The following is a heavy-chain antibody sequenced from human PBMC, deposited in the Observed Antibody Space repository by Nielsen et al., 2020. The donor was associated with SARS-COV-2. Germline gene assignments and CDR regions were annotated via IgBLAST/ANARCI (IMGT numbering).Heavy chain of an antibody. V-gene: IGHV1-8*01. J-gene: IGHJ4*02. D-gene: IGHD3-3*01. Sequence: WVRQAPGQGLEWMGWMNPNSGNTGYAQKFQGRVTMTRNTSISTAYMELSSLRSEDTAVYYCARDGPLGDFWSGYYAYYFDYWGQGTLVTVSS. CDR3: ARDGPLGDFWSGYYAYYFDY. CDR2: MNPNSGNT.